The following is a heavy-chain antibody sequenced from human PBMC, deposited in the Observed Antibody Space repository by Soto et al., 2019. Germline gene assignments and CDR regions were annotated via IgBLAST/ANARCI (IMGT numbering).Heavy chain of an antibody. D-gene: IGHD1-26*01. CDR1: GDSVSSNSAG. CDR3: ARGEQYSGRIFDY. Sequence: SQTLSLTCAITGDSVSSNSAGWSWVRQSPSRGLEWLGRTYYRSKWYYEYAVSVRGRITINPDTSKNQYSLQLNSVTPEDTAVYFCARGEQYSGRIFDYWGQGHLVTASS. CDR2: TYYRSKWYY. V-gene: IGHV6-1*01. J-gene: IGHJ4*01.